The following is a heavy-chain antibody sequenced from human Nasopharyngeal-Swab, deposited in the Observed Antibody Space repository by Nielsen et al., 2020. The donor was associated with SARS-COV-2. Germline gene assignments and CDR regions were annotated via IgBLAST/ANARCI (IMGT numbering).Heavy chain of an antibody. Sequence: ASVKVSCKVSGYTLTVLPIHWVRQAPGKGLEWMGPVVPEDGEPIYAQNFQGRVTMTEDTSTYAAYLELSSLRSEDTAVYYCASEGSGVFGVVIYAFDIWGPGTLVTVSS. V-gene: IGHV1-24*01. CDR1: GYTLTVLP. J-gene: IGHJ3*02. CDR2: VVPEDGEP. CDR3: ASEGSGVFGVVIYAFDI. D-gene: IGHD3-3*01.